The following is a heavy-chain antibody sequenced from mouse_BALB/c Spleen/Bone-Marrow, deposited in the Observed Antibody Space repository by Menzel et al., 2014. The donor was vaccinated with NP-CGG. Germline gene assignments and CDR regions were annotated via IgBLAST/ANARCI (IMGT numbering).Heavy chain of an antibody. Sequence: EVMLVESGGGLVQPGGSLNLACVASGFDFGRYWMSWARQAPGKGLEWIGEINPGSSTINYSPSLKDKFIMSRDNAKNTLYLQMRKVRSEDTALYYCARLGYDGYHDNWGQGTTLTVSS. J-gene: IGHJ2*01. D-gene: IGHD1-2*01. CDR2: INPGSSTI. CDR1: GFDFGRYW. V-gene: IGHV4-2*02. CDR3: ARLGYDGYHDN.